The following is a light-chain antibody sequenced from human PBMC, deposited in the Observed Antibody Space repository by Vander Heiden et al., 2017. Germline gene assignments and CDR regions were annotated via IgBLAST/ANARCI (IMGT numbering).Light chain of an antibody. CDR3: QQSYNTPST. V-gene: IGKV1-39*01. CDR1: QTIFNF. CDR2: GAS. J-gene: IGKJ5*01. Sequence: DIQLTQSPSSLSASVGDRVTITCRASQTIFNFLNWYQHKPGKAPNLLIYGASSLQSGVPSRVSGSGSGTDFTLTISSLQLEDFATYYCQQSYNTPSTFGQGTRLEIK.